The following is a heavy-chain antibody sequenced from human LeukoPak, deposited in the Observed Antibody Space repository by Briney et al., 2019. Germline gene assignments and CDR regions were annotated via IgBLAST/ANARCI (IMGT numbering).Heavy chain of an antibody. V-gene: IGHV3-30*18. J-gene: IGHJ4*02. Sequence: GGSLRLSCAASGFTFSNYAMHWVRQAPGKGLEWVAVISYDATNKYYANSVKGRFTISRGNSKNTLYLQMNSLSADDTAVYYCAKAPYFYGAGSYPPADYWGQGTLVTVSS. CDR2: ISYDATNK. CDR3: AKAPYFYGAGSYPPADY. D-gene: IGHD3-10*01. CDR1: GFTFSNYA.